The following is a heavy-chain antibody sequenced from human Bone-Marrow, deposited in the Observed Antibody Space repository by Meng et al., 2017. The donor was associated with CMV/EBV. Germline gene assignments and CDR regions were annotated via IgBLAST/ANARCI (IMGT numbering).Heavy chain of an antibody. CDR1: GGSVSNTRYY. Sequence: GSLRLSCTVSGGSVSNTRYYWSWIRQPPGQGLEWIGYIYYSGSTNYNPSLKSRVTMSVHTSMNQFSLNLNSVTAADTAVYYCARGGRRKQPLGDVWGQGTTVTVSS. D-gene: IGHD1-26*01. J-gene: IGHJ6*02. V-gene: IGHV4-61*01. CDR2: IYYSGST. CDR3: ARGGRRKQPLGDV.